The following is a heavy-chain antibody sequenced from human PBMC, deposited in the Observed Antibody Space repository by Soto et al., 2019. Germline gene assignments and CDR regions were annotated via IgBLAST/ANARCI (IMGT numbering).Heavy chain of an antibody. Sequence: QVQLQESGPGLVKPSQTLSLTCTVSGGSISSGGYYWSWIRQHPGKGLEWIGYIYYSGSTYYNPSLTGRVTISVDTSKNQFSLKLSSVTAADTAVYYCARGYCTNGVCPFAFDIWGQGTMVTVSS. CDR2: IYYSGST. J-gene: IGHJ3*02. CDR1: GGSISSGGYY. V-gene: IGHV4-31*03. D-gene: IGHD2-8*01. CDR3: ARGYCTNGVCPFAFDI.